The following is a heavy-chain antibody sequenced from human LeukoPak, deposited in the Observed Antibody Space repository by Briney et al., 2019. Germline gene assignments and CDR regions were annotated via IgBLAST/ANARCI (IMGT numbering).Heavy chain of an antibody. J-gene: IGHJ4*02. D-gene: IGHD3-22*01. CDR3: ATSDSSGYYGY. V-gene: IGHV4-34*01. CDR1: GGSFSGYY. CDR2: INHSGST. Sequence: PSETLSLTCAVYGGSFSGYYWSWIRQPPGKGLEWIGEINHSGSTNYNPSLKSRVTISVDTSKNQFSLKLSSETAADTAVYYCATSDSSGYYGYWGQGTLVTVSS.